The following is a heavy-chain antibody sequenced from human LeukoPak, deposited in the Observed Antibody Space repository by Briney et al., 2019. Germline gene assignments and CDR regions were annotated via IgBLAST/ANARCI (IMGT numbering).Heavy chain of an antibody. J-gene: IGHJ4*02. D-gene: IGHD3-3*02. CDR3: ARPLASGPDF. CDR2: IDIDWSST. Sequence: GGSLRLSCAASGFTFSSYWMHWVRQAPGKGLVWVSRIDIDWSSTRYADSVKGRFTISRDNAKNTLYLQMNGLRAEDTAVYYCARPLASGPDFWGQGTLVTVSS. CDR1: GFTFSSYW. V-gene: IGHV3-74*01.